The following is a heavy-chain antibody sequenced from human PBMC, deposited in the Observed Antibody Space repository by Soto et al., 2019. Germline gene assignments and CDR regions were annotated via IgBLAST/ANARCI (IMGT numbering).Heavy chain of an antibody. CDR3: ARDPKIDGSGSSYAFDI. Sequence: PSETLSLTCAVSSGSISSSNWWSWVRQPPGKGLEWIGEIYHSGSTNYNPSLKSRVTISVDKSKNQFSLKLSSVTAADTAVYYCARDPKIDGSGSSYAFDIWGQGTMVTVSS. CDR1: SGSISSSNW. J-gene: IGHJ3*02. V-gene: IGHV4-4*02. CDR2: IYHSGST. D-gene: IGHD3-10*01.